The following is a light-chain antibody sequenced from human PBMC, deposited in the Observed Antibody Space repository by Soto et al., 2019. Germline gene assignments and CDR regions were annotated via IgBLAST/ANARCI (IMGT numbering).Light chain of an antibody. CDR3: QQYNTWLWT. CDR1: QSVNAN. J-gene: IGKJ1*01. CDR2: GAS. Sequence: EVVMTQSPATLSVSPGERATLSCRASQSVNANLAWYQQMPGQAPRLLIHGASNRATGIPARFSGSGFGTEFMLTNSSLQSEDFAVYYCQQYNTWLWTFGQGTKVEI. V-gene: IGKV3-15*01.